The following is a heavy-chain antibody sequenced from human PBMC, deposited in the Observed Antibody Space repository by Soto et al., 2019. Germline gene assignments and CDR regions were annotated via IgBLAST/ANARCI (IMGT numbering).Heavy chain of an antibody. CDR3: ARQGNPKPIYDYIWGSYRPDYYYYYMDV. V-gene: IGHV3-7*01. J-gene: IGHJ6*03. D-gene: IGHD3-16*02. Sequence: GGSLRLSCAASGFTFSSYWMSWVRQAPGKGLEWVANIKQDGSEKYYVDSGKGRFTISRDNAKNSLYLQMNSLRAEDTAVYYCARQGNPKPIYDYIWGSYRPDYYYYYMDVWGKGTTVTVSS. CDR1: GFTFSSYW. CDR2: IKQDGSEK.